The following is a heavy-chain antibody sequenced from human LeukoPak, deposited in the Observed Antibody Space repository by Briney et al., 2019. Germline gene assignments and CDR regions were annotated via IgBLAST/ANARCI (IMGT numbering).Heavy chain of an antibody. Sequence: GGSLRLSCAASGFTLTDAWMTWVRQPPGKGLEWVGHLKSKTDGGTTDYAAPVKGRFSISRDGSKNTLYLQMNSLRAEDTAVYYCARDSLVRYYDFWSGYYPRYYYYYMDVWGKGTTVTVSS. J-gene: IGHJ6*03. CDR3: ARDSLVRYYDFWSGYYPRYYYYYMDV. V-gene: IGHV3-15*01. CDR2: LKSKTDGGTT. D-gene: IGHD3-3*01. CDR1: GFTLTDAW.